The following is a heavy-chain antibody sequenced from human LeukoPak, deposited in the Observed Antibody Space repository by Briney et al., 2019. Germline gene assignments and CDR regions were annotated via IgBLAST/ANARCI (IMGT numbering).Heavy chain of an antibody. CDR2: IYYSGST. V-gene: IGHV4-59*08. CDR3: ARHKGYYYDSSGYYYFDY. CDR1: GGSISSYY. J-gene: IGHJ4*02. D-gene: IGHD3-22*01. Sequence: SETLSLTCTVSGGSISSYYWSWIRQPPGKGLEWIGYIYYSGSTNYNPSLKSRVTISVDTSKNQFSLKLSSMTAADTAVYYCARHKGYYYDSSGYYYFDYWGQGTLVTVSS.